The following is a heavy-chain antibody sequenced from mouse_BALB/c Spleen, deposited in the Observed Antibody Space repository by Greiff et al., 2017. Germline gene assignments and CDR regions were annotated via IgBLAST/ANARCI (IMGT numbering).Heavy chain of an antibody. D-gene: IGHD1-1*01. CDR1: GYAFTNYL. CDR3: ARESPYYYGSSYAMDY. CDR2: INPGSGGT. V-gene: IGHV1-54*01. J-gene: IGHJ4*01. Sequence: VHLVESGAELVRPGTSVKVSCKASGYAFTNYLIEWVKQRPGQGLEWIGVINPGSGGTNYNEKFKGKATLTADKSSSTAYMQLSSLTSDDSAVYCCARESPYYYGSSYAMDYWGQGTSVTVSS.